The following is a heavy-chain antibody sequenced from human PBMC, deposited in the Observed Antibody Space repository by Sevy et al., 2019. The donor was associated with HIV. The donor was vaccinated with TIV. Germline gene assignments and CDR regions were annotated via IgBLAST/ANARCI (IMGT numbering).Heavy chain of an antibody. D-gene: IGHD3-22*01. CDR1: GFTFSNYA. Sequence: GGSLRLSCAATGFTFSNYAMHWVRQAPGKGLEWVAIIWSDGAYQYHGDSVKGRFTISRDNSKNTLYLQMNSLRAEDTAVYYCARDTGSRDSSGYEDYYYYGMDVWGQGTTVTVSS. CDR2: IWSDGAYQ. CDR3: ARDTGSRDSSGYEDYYYYGMDV. V-gene: IGHV3-30*02. J-gene: IGHJ6*02.